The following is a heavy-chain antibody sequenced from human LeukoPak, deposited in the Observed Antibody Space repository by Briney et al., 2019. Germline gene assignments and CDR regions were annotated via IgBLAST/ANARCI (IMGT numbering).Heavy chain of an antibody. CDR2: ISSSGITI. CDR3: ARGPETLRFDY. CDR1: GFTFNNYE. Sequence: PGGSLRLSCAASGFTFNNYEMNWVRQAPGKGLECVSYISSSGITIYYADSVKGRFTISRDNAKNSLYLQMNSLRAEDTAVYFCARGPETLRFDYWGQGTLVTVSS. V-gene: IGHV3-48*03. D-gene: IGHD4-23*01. J-gene: IGHJ4*02.